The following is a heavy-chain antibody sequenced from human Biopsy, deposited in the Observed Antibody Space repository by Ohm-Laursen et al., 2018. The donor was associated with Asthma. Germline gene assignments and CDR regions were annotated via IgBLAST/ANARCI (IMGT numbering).Heavy chain of an antibody. V-gene: IGHV1-18*01. CDR3: ARAVDYSHYYGIDV. CDR2: ISVYNGNT. CDR1: GYTFSSAG. D-gene: IGHD3-10*01. J-gene: IGHJ6*02. Sequence: EASVKVSCKTSGYTFSSAGITWVRQAPGQGLEWMGWISVYNGNTKVAQKLQDRVTMITDTSTSTAYMELRSLRSDDTAVYFCARAVDYSHYYGIDVWGQGTTVTVS.